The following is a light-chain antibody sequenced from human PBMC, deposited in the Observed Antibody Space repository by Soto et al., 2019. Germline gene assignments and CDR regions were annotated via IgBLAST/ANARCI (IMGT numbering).Light chain of an antibody. CDR2: DSD. J-gene: IGLJ1*01. CDR1: RSNIGDHF. Sequence: QSVLTQPPSVSAAPGQKVTISCSGSRSNIGDHFVSWYQQLPGTAPRLLVYDSDKRPSGIPDRFSGSKSDTSATLAITGLQTGDEADYYCSSFTGTTTLDVFGTGTKVTVL. V-gene: IGLV1-51*01. CDR3: SSFTGTTTLDV.